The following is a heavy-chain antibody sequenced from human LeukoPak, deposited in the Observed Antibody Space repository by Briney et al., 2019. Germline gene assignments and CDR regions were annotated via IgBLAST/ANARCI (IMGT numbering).Heavy chain of an antibody. Sequence: ASVKVSCKASGYTFTSYAMHWVRQAPGQRLEWMGWINAGNGNTKYSQKFQGRVTITRDTSAGTAYMELSGLRSEDTAVYYCARDGRRIAVADYWGQGTLVTVSS. V-gene: IGHV1-3*01. CDR1: GYTFTSYA. CDR3: ARDGRRIAVADY. CDR2: INAGNGNT. J-gene: IGHJ4*02. D-gene: IGHD6-19*01.